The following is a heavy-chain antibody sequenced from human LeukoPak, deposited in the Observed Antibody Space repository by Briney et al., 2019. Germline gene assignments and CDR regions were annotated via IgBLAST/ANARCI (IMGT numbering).Heavy chain of an antibody. CDR2: LNSDGSRT. Sequence: GGSLRLSCAASGFTFSSSWMYWVRQAPGEGLVWVSRLNSDGSRTNYAESVKGRFIISRDNAKNTLYLQMNSLRIEDTAVYYCAKESSTWRQADTLFDYWSQGILVTVSS. CDR1: GFTFSSSW. CDR3: AKESSTWRQADTLFDY. J-gene: IGHJ4*02. V-gene: IGHV3-74*01. D-gene: IGHD6-13*01.